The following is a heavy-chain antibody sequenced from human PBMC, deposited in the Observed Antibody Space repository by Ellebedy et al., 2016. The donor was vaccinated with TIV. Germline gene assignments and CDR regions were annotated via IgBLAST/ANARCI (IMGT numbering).Heavy chain of an antibody. V-gene: IGHV1-46*01. CDR1: GYTFTKYY. D-gene: IGHD6-13*01. CDR3: TCLQLGIADYFDY. Sequence: ASVKVSCKASGYTFTKYYMHWVRQAPGQGLEWMGMINPSGGSTSYAQKFQGRVTMTRDTSTSTVYMELSSLRSEDTAVYYCTCLQLGIADYFDYWGQGALVAVSS. CDR2: INPSGGST. J-gene: IGHJ4*02.